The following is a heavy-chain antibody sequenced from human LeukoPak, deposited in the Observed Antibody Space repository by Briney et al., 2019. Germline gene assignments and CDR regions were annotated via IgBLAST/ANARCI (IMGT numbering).Heavy chain of an antibody. CDR1: GFTFSSYG. D-gene: IGHD6-19*01. V-gene: IGHV3-33*06. CDR3: AKDQWNPDF. CDR2: VWDDGSSQ. J-gene: IGHJ4*02. Sequence: GGSLRLSCAASGFTFSSYGMHWVRQAPGKGLEWVAVVWDDGSSQNYADSVKGRFTISRDNSKNLVFLQMNSLRAEDTAVYYCAKDQWNPDFWGQGTLLSVSS.